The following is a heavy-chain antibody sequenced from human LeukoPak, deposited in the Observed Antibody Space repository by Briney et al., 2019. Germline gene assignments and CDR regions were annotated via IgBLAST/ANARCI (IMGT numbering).Heavy chain of an antibody. Sequence: ASVKVSCKASGYTFTGYYMHWVRQAPGQRLEWMGWINPNSGGTNYAQKFQGWVTMTRDTSISTAYMELSRLRSDDTAVYYCAREKNYCSDGSCYYYYGMDVWGQGTTVTVSS. J-gene: IGHJ6*02. CDR1: GYTFTGYY. V-gene: IGHV1-2*04. D-gene: IGHD2-15*01. CDR2: INPNSGGT. CDR3: AREKNYCSDGSCYYYYGMDV.